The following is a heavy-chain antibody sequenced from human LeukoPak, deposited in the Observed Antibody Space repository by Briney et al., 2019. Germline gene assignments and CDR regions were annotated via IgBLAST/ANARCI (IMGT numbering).Heavy chain of an antibody. D-gene: IGHD6-19*01. CDR3: AREWVAVAGTPNYYYGMDV. V-gene: IGHV3-53*01. CDR2: IYSGGST. CDR1: GFTVSSNH. J-gene: IGHJ6*02. Sequence: SGGSLRLSCAASGFTVSSNHMSWVRQAPGKGLEWVSVIYSGGSTYYADSVKGRFTISRDNSKNTLYLQMNSLRAEDTAVYYCAREWVAVAGTPNYYYGMDVWGQGTTVTVSS.